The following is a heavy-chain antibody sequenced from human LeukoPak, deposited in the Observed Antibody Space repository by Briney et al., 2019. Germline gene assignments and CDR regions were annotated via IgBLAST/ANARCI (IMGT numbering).Heavy chain of an antibody. CDR2: IYSGGST. V-gene: IGHV3-53*01. J-gene: IGHJ3*02. CDR1: GFSFNNYA. D-gene: IGHD1-26*01. Sequence: PGKSLRLSCAASGFSFNNYAMSWVRQAPGKGLEWVSIIYSGGSTFYADSVKGRFTISRDNSKNTLYLQMNSLRAEDTAVYYCARGGSYLSAFDIWGQGTMVTVSS. CDR3: ARGGSYLSAFDI.